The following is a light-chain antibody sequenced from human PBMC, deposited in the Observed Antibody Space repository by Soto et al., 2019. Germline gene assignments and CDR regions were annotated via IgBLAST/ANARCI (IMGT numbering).Light chain of an antibody. Sequence: ETVLTQSPGTLSLSPGERATLSCRASQSVRSSYLAWYQQKPGQTPMLLIYGASSRATGIPDRFSGSGSGTDFTLTISRLEPEDFAVYFCQQYSSPPATVGQGTKVEIK. V-gene: IGKV3-20*01. CDR2: GAS. CDR1: QSVRSSY. CDR3: QQYSSPPAT. J-gene: IGKJ1*01.